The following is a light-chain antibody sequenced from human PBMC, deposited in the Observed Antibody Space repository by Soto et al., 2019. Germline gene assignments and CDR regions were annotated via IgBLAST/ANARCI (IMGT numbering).Light chain of an antibody. CDR3: QQYLSYPYT. CDR2: AAA. Sequence: AIRMTQSPSSFSASTGDRVTITCRASQGISSYLAWYQQKPGKAPKLLIYAAATLQRGAPSRFSASGSGTDFTLTIISLQSEDFATYYCQQYLSYPYTFGQGTKLEI. CDR1: QGISSY. J-gene: IGKJ2*01. V-gene: IGKV1-8*01.